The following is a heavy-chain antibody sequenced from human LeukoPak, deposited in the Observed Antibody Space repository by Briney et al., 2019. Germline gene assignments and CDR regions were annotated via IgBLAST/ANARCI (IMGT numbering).Heavy chain of an antibody. J-gene: IGHJ5*01. CDR2: IYDSGTT. V-gene: IGHV4-59*01. Sequence: SSETLSLTCTVSGGSISSYYWHWIRQPPGKGLEWIGCIYDSGTTNYNPSLKSRVTISGDTAKNQFSLKMSSVTVADTAVYFCARTGQQLVFASWGQGTLVTISS. CDR1: GGSISSYY. CDR3: ARTGQQLVFAS. D-gene: IGHD6-13*01.